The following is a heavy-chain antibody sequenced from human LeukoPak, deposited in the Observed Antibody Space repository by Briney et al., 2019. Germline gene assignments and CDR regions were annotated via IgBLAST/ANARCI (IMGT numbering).Heavy chain of an antibody. CDR1: GGSISSYF. Sequence: SETLSLTCTVSGGSISSYFWSWIRQPAGRGLEWIGHIYSSGNIKYNPSLKSRVTMSVDTSKNQFSLKLRSVTAADTAAYYCARSGGSSSGSLGLWYSDIWGQGTTVTVSS. CDR2: IYSSGNI. CDR3: ARSGGSSSGSLGLWYSDI. V-gene: IGHV4-4*07. J-gene: IGHJ3*02. D-gene: IGHD6-19*01.